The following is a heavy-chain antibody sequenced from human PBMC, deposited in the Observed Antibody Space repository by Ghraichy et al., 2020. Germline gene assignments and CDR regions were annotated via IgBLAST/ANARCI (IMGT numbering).Heavy chain of an antibody. CDR2: ISGSGGST. J-gene: IGHJ4*02. V-gene: IGHV3-23*01. CDR1: GFTFSIYA. Sequence: GGSLRLSCAASGFTFSIYAMSWVRQAPGKGLEWVSAISGSGGSTYYADSVKGRFTISRDNSKNTLYLQMNSLRAEDTAVYYCAKDVLQHCSNTVCKSFDYWGQGTLVTVSS. D-gene: IGHD2-2*01. CDR3: AKDVLQHCSNTVCKSFDY.